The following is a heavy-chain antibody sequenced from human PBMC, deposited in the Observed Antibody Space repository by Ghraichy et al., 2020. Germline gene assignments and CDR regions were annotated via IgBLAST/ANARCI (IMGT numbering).Heavy chain of an antibody. V-gene: IGHV7-4-1*02. Sequence: ASVKVSCKASGYTFSKNGMSWVRQAPGQGLEWMGWINSKTGKPTYAQGFTGRFVFSLDSSASTAYLQISSLKTEDTAVYYCARPGRDCDGDECYSHFDSWGQGTLVTVSS. D-gene: IGHD2-21*01. CDR3: ARPGRDCDGDECYSHFDS. CDR1: GYTFSKNG. CDR2: INSKTGKP. J-gene: IGHJ4*02.